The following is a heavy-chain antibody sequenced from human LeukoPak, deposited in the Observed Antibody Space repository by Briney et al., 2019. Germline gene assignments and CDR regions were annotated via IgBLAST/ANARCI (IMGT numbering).Heavy chain of an antibody. D-gene: IGHD2-15*01. J-gene: IGHJ6*02. Sequence: EASVKVSCKASGYTFTNYYMHWVRQAPGQGLEWMGIINPTGGSTSYAQKFQGRVTITADESTSTAYMELSSLRSEDTAVYYCASDYCRPPDYYGMDVWGQGTTVTVSS. CDR3: ASDYCRPPDYYGMDV. V-gene: IGHV1-46*01. CDR1: GYTFTNYY. CDR2: INPTGGST.